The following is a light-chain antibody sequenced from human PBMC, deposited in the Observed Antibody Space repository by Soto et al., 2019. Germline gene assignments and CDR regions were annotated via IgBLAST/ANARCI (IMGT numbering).Light chain of an antibody. J-gene: IGLJ2*01. CDR3: GTWDSSLSAVV. V-gene: IGLV1-51*01. CDR2: DNN. CDR1: SSNIGNNY. Sequence: QSVLTQPPSVSAAPGEKATISCSGSSSNIGNNYVSWYQQFPGTAPKLLIYDNNKRPSGIPDRFSGSKSGTSATLDITGLQTGDEADYYCGTWDSSLSAVVFGGGTKVTVL.